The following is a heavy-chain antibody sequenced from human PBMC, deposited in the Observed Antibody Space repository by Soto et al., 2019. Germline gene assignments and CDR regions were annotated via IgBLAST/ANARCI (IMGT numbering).Heavy chain of an antibody. D-gene: IGHD6-13*01. Sequence: SETLSLTCTVSGGPFSRGGYYWSWIRHHPGKGLECIGYIFYTGSTYYNPTLKSRVTMSVDTSKRQFSLNLSSLTAADTAVYYCARXYSVNYLGYFDYWGQGALVTVSS. V-gene: IGHV4-31*03. J-gene: IGHJ4*02. CDR1: GGPFSRGGYY. CDR3: ARXYSVNYLGYFDY. CDR2: IFYTGST.